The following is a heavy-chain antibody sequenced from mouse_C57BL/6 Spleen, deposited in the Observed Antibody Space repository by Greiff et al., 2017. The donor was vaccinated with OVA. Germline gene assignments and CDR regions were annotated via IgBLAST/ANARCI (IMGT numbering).Heavy chain of an antibody. CDR2: IDPSDSET. Sequence: QVQLQQPGAELVRPGSSVKLSCKASGYTFTSYWMHWVKQRPIQSLEWIGNIDPSDSETHYNQKFKDKATLTVDKSSSTAYMQLSSLTSEDSAVYYCARGTTVVARAMDYWGQGTSVTVSS. V-gene: IGHV1-52*01. CDR3: ARGTTVVARAMDY. D-gene: IGHD1-1*01. CDR1: GYTFTSYW. J-gene: IGHJ4*01.